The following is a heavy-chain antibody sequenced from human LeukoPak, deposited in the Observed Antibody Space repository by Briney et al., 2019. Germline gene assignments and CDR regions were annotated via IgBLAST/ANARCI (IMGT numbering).Heavy chain of an antibody. CDR1: GFTSSDYY. CDR3: ARDSRQGYSSSWYGGMDYYFDY. V-gene: IGHV3-11*04. J-gene: IGHJ4*02. Sequence: GGSLRLSCAASGFTSSDYYMSWVCQAPGKGLEWVSYISSSGSTIYYADSVKGRFTISRDNAKNSLYLQMNSLRAEDTAVYYCARDSRQGYSSSWYGGMDYYFDYWGQGTLVTVSS. CDR2: ISSSGSTI. D-gene: IGHD6-13*01.